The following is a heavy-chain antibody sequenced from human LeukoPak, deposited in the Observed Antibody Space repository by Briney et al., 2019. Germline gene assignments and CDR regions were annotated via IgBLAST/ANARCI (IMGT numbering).Heavy chain of an antibody. CDR3: AKDGSGYYGSGRTWNWFDP. V-gene: IGHV3-23*01. J-gene: IGHJ5*02. CDR1: GFTFSSYA. D-gene: IGHD3-10*01. CDR2: ISGSGGST. Sequence: GGSLKLSCAASGFTFSSYAMSWVRQAPGKGLEWVSAISGSGGSTYYADSVKGRFTISRDNSKNTLYLQMNSLRAEDTAVYYCAKDGSGYYGSGRTWNWFDPWGQGTPVTVSS.